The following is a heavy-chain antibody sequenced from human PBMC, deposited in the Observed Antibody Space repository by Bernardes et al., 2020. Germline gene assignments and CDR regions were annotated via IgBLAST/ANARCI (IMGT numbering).Heavy chain of an antibody. D-gene: IGHD3-22*01. CDR3: ARIYYDSSGYYYFDY. J-gene: IGHJ4*02. CDR1: GYTFTGYY. V-gene: IGHV1-2*04. Sequence: ASVKVSCMASGYTFTGYYMHWVRQAPGQGLEWMGWINPNSGGTNYAQKFQGWVTMTRDTSISTAYMELSRLRSDDTAVYYCARIYYDSSGYYYFDYWGQGTLVTVSS. CDR2: INPNSGGT.